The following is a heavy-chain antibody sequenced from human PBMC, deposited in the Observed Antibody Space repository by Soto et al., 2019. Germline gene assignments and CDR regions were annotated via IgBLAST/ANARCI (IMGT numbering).Heavy chain of an antibody. V-gene: IGHV3-7*01. CDR2: INQDGSEK. D-gene: IGHD6-13*01. J-gene: IGHJ4*02. Sequence: SLRLSCAASGFTFSSYWMSWVRQAPGKGLEWVANINQDGSEKYYVDSVKGRFTISRDNAKNSLYLQMNSLRAEDTAVYYCARVSPPGYSSSWGGDYFDYWGQGTLVTVSS. CDR3: ARVSPPGYSSSWGGDYFDY. CDR1: GFTFSSYW.